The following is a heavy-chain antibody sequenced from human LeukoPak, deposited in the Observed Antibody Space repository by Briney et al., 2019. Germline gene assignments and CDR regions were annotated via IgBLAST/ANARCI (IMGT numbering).Heavy chain of an antibody. CDR3: ARDRPYGGLNGFDY. CDR2: LHTNYNT. CDR1: GFSVNNDY. J-gene: IGHJ4*02. Sequence: GGSLGLSCLASGFSVNNDYMSWVRQAPGKGLEWVSVLHTNYNTYYADSVKGRFTISRDNSKNTLYLQMNSLRVEDTAVYYCARDRPYGGLNGFDYWGQGTLVTVSS. D-gene: IGHD4/OR15-4a*01. V-gene: IGHV3-53*01.